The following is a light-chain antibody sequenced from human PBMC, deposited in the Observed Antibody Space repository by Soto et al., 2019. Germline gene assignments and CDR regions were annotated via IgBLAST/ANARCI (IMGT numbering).Light chain of an antibody. J-gene: IGKJ5*01. CDR1: QSVATY. CDR3: QQRIKWPIT. Sequence: EIVLTQSPATLSLSPGERATLSCRASQSVATYVAWYQQKPGQAPRLLIYDAFNRATGTPARFSGSGSGTDFTLTISSLEPADSAVYYCQQRIKWPITFGQGTRLE. V-gene: IGKV3-11*01. CDR2: DAF.